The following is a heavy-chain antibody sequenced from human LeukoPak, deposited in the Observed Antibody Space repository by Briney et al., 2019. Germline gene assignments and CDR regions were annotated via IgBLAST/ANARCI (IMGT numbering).Heavy chain of an antibody. J-gene: IGHJ4*02. D-gene: IGHD5-18*01. CDR1: GFTFNTYS. Sequence: GGSLRLSCEASGFTFNTYSMNWARQAPGKGLEWVSSIDSSGGYMFYADSVKGRFIISRDNAKDSLYLQMNSLRVEDTAVYYCASDDYGYDYWGQGTLVTVSS. CDR3: ASDDYGYDY. V-gene: IGHV3-21*06. CDR2: IDSSGGYM.